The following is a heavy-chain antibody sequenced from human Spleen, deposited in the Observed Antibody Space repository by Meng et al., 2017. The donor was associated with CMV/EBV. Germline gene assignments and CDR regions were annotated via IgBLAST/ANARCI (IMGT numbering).Heavy chain of an antibody. V-gene: IGHV4-39*07. J-gene: IGHJ6*02. CDR2: IYFLGSS. CDR1: GGSISSSAYY. CDR3: ARDPRVNGMDV. D-gene: IGHD3-10*01. Sequence: CTVSGGSISSSAYYWGWIRQPPGKGLEWIGSIYFLGSSYYNPSLKSRVTISVDTSENQFSLKLSSVTAADTAVYYCARDPRVNGMDVWGQGTTVTVSS.